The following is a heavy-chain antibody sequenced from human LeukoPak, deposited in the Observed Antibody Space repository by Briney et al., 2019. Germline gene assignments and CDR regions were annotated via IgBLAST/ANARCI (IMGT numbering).Heavy chain of an antibody. J-gene: IGHJ4*02. V-gene: IGHV3-21*01. CDR1: GFTFSTYA. CDR2: ISSSSSYI. Sequence: GGSLRLSCAASGFTFSTYAVNWVRQAPGKGLEWVSSISSSSSYIYYADSVKGRFTISRDNAKNSLYLQMNSLRAEDTAVYYCARDYLYDSSGYKFDYWGQGTLVTVSS. CDR3: ARDYLYDSSGYKFDY. D-gene: IGHD3-22*01.